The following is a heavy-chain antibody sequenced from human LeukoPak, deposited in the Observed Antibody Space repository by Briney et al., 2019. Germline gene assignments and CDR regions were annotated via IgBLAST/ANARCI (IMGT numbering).Heavy chain of an antibody. J-gene: IGHJ6*02. V-gene: IGHV3-33*01. CDR2: IWHDGSKK. CDR3: ARVVVVPAASYYYYYGMDV. D-gene: IGHD2-2*01. CDR1: GFIFSNYG. Sequence: PGGSLRLSCAASGFIFSNYGMHWVRQAPGKGLEWVAGIWHDGSKKYYADSVKGRFTISRDNSKNTLYLQMNSLRAEDTAVYYCARVVVVPAASYYYYYGMDVWGQGTTVTVSS.